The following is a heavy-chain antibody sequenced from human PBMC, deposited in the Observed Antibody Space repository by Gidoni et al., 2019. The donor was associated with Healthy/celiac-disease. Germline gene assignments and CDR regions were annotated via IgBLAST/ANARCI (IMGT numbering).Heavy chain of an antibody. CDR2: IDPSDSYT. Sequence: EVQLVQSGAEVKKPGESLRISCKGSGYSFTSYWISWVRQMPGKGLEWMGRIDPSDSYTNYSPSFQGHVTISADKSISTAYLQWSSLKASDTAMYYCARHYHSSGYYSPQFGDAFDIWGQGTMVTVSS. D-gene: IGHD3-22*01. CDR1: GYSFTSYW. V-gene: IGHV5-10-1*03. J-gene: IGHJ3*02. CDR3: ARHYHSSGYYSPQFGDAFDI.